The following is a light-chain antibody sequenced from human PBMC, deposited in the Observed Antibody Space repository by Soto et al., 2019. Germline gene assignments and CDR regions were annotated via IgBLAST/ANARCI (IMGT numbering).Light chain of an antibody. J-gene: IGKJ4*01. CDR2: KTS. CDR1: QSISSW. CDR3: QQYDSYPLT. V-gene: IGKV1-5*03. Sequence: DIQMTQSPSTLSASVGDRVTITCRASQSISSWLAWYQQKPGKAPNLLIYKTSSLESEVPSRFSGSGSGTEFTLTVNSLQPDDFATYYCQQYDSYPLTFGGGTKVDIK.